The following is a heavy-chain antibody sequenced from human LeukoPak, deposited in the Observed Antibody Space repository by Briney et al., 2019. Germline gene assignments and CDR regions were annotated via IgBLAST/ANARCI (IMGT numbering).Heavy chain of an antibody. CDR3: TRIHRATLNYFDS. J-gene: IGHJ4*02. CDR1: GFTVSSDY. V-gene: IGHV3-53*05. Sequence: GGSLRLSCAGSGFTVSSDYMSWVRQAPGKGLEWVSIIYTGGSTYYADSVKGRFTISRDNSKNKLFLQMNSLRTEGTAVYYCTRIHRATLNYFDSWGQGTLVTVSS. CDR2: IYTGGST.